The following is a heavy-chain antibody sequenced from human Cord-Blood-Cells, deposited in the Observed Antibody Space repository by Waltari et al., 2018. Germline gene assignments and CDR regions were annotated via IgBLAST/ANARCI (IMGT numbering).Heavy chain of an antibody. J-gene: IGHJ5*02. V-gene: IGHV4-61*09. CDR1: GGSIRRGSYY. Sequence: QVQLQESGPGLVKPSQTLSLTCTVSGGSIRRGSYYWSWIRPPAGKGLEWIGYIYTSGSTNYNPSLKSRVTISVDTSKNQFSLKLSSVTAADTAVYYCARGIAAAGNLNWFDPWGQGTLVTVSS. D-gene: IGHD6-13*01. CDR2: IYTSGST. CDR3: ARGIAAAGNLNWFDP.